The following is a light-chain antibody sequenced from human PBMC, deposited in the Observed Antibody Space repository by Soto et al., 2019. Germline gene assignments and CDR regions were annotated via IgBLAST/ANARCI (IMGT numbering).Light chain of an antibody. CDR1: QSVGSSY. V-gene: IGKV3-20*01. Sequence: EIVLTQSPGTLSLSPGERATLSCRASQSVGSSYLAWYQQKPGQAPRLLIYGASSRATGIPDRFSGSGSGTDFTLTISSLEPEDFAVYYCQQYGSSPHTFGQGTKLEIK. J-gene: IGKJ2*01. CDR3: QQYGSSPHT. CDR2: GAS.